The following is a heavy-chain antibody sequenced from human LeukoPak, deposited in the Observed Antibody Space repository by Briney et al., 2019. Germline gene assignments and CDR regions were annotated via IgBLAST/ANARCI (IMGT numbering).Heavy chain of an antibody. V-gene: IGHV4-61*02. CDR3: AGDRSYYSDTGTDY. D-gene: IGHD3-22*01. CDR2: IYTIGNT. J-gene: IGHJ4*02. CDR1: GASISRGSHY. Sequence: PSETLSLTCTVSGASISRGSHYWSWIRQPAGKGLEWIGRIYTIGNTNYSPSLWRRVTISVDTSKNQFSLRLHSVTAADTAVYYCAGDRSYYSDTGTDYWGQGALVTVSS.